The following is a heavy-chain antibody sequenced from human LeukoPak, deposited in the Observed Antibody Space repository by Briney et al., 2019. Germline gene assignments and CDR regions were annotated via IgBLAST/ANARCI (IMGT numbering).Heavy chain of an antibody. CDR2: LTGGGGGA. Sequence: GGSLRLSCAASGFTFSTYAMSWVRQAPGKGLEWVSGLTGGGGGASYADSVKGRFTISRDNSKNTLYLQMNSLRAEDTAVYYCAKDKGAVTGTFDYWGQGTLVTVSS. CDR1: GFTFSTYA. J-gene: IGHJ4*02. V-gene: IGHV3-23*01. CDR3: AKDKGAVTGTFDY. D-gene: IGHD1-14*01.